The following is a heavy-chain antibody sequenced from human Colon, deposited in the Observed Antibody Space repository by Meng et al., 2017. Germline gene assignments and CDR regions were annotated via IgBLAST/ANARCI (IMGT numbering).Heavy chain of an antibody. CDR3: ARDRYCSGTTCHSNSFDP. D-gene: IGHD2-2*01. CDR1: GGSFSGYD. Sequence: HVQPQRCGTGLLKPAETLSLTCAGYGGSFSGYDWGWYRQPPGKGLEWVRKISHVRPATYIPSLKHRITISMDTSKNQFSLNLISVTAADTAVYYCARDRYCSGTTCHSNSFDPWGQGTLVTVSS. J-gene: IGHJ5*02. CDR2: ISHVRPA. V-gene: IGHV4-34*01.